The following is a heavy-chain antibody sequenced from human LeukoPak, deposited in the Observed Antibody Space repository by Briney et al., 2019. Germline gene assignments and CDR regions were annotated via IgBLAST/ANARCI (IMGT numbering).Heavy chain of an antibody. CDR3: ARDSYYYYDSSGYTY. Sequence: PGGSLRLSCAASGFTFSGYWMSWVRQAPGKGLEWVANIKQDGSEKYYVDSVKGRFTISRDNAKNSLYLQMNSLRAEDTAVYYCARDSYYYYDSSGYTYWGQGTLVTVSS. CDR1: GFTFSGYW. CDR2: IKQDGSEK. J-gene: IGHJ4*02. D-gene: IGHD3-22*01. V-gene: IGHV3-7*01.